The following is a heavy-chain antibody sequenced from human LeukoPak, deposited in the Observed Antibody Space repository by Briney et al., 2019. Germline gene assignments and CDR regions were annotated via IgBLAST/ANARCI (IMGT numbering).Heavy chain of an antibody. V-gene: IGHV3-7*01. D-gene: IGHD3-22*01. CDR3: ARTRITMIVGLASRFDY. J-gene: IGHJ4*02. Sequence: GGSLRLSCAASGFTFSSYWMSWVRRAPGKGLEWVANIKQDGSEKYYVDSVKGRFTISRDNAKNSLYLQMNSLRAEDTAVYYCARTRITMIVGLASRFDYWGQGTLVTVSS. CDR1: GFTFSSYW. CDR2: IKQDGSEK.